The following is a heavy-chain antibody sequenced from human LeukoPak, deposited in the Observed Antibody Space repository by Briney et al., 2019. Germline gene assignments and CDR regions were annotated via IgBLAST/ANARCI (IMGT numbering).Heavy chain of an antibody. Sequence: ASVKVSCKASGYTFTGYYMHWVRQAPGQGLEWMGWINPNSGGTNYAQKFQGRVTMTRDTSISTAYMELSRLSSDDTAAYYCARSSYYYDSSGYHLDYWGQGTLVTVSS. V-gene: IGHV1-2*02. CDR2: INPNSGGT. CDR1: GYTFTGYY. D-gene: IGHD3-22*01. CDR3: ARSSYYYDSSGYHLDY. J-gene: IGHJ4*02.